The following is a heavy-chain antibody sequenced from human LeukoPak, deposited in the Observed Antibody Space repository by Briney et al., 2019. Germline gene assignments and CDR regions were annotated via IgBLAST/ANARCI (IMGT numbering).Heavy chain of an antibody. V-gene: IGHV1-2*02. D-gene: IGHD3-3*01. Sequence: GASVKVSCKASGYTFTGYYMHWVRQAPGQGLEWMGWINPNSGGTNYAQKFQSRVTMTRDTSISTAYMELSRLRSDDTAVYYCAFVDFWSASRPEWGQGTLVTVSS. CDR3: AFVDFWSASRPE. CDR2: INPNSGGT. CDR1: GYTFTGYY. J-gene: IGHJ4*02.